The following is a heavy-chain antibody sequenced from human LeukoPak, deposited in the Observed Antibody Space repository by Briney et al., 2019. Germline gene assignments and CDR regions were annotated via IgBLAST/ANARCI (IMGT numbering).Heavy chain of an antibody. CDR3: TKAPVRSCTGTFCYPFDY. J-gene: IGHJ4*02. Sequence: GGSLRLSCAASGFTFSSYSMNWVRQAPGKGLEWVSSISSSSDIYYGDSVKGRFTISRDNAKNSLYLQMNSLRVEDTAVYYCTKAPVRSCTGTFCYPFDYWGQGILVTVSS. V-gene: IGHV3-21*04. CDR1: GFTFSSYS. CDR2: ISSSSDI. D-gene: IGHD2-8*02.